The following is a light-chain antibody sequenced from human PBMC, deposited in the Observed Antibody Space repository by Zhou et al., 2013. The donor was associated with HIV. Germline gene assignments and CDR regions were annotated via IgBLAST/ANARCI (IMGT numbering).Light chain of an antibody. CDR1: QGIRNN. CDR3: QQYYNFPYT. CDR2: GAS. V-gene: IGKV1-NL1*01. Sequence: DIQMTQSPSSLSASIGDRVTITCRASQGIRNNLAWYQQKPGKAPGLLIYGASRLESGVPSRFSGSKSGTEYTLTISSLHPEDFATYYCQQYYNFPYTFGQGTKLEIK. J-gene: IGKJ2*01.